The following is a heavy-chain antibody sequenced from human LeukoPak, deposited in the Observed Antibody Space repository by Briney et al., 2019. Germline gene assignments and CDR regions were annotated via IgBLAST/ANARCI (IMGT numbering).Heavy chain of an antibody. V-gene: IGHV4-4*07. CDR3: AREGGSYRPLDY. Sequence: SETLSLTCTVSGGSISSYYWSWIRQPAGKGLEWIARIYSSGSTNYNPSLKSRVTMSVDMSKNQFSLNLSSVTAADTAVYYCAREGGSYRPLDYSGQGTLVTVSS. J-gene: IGHJ4*02. CDR2: IYSSGST. D-gene: IGHD3-16*02. CDR1: GGSISSYY.